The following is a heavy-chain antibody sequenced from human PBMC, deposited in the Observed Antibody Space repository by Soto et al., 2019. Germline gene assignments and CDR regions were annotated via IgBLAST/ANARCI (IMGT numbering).Heavy chain of an antibody. CDR3: AKDKGVFNWATSYYDY. CDR2: TSYDGNNE. Sequence: GGSLRLSCAASGFTFSNYAMHWVRQAPGKGLEWVALTSYDGNNEYYTDSVKGRFTISRDNSKNTLFLQMNSPRPEDTAVYYCAKDKGVFNWATSYYDYWGQGALVTVSS. D-gene: IGHD1-1*01. CDR1: GFTFSNYA. V-gene: IGHV3-30*18. J-gene: IGHJ4*02.